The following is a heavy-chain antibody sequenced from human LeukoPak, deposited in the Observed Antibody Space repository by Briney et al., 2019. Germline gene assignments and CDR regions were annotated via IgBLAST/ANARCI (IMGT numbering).Heavy chain of an antibody. Sequence: GGSLRLSCAASGFTFSTYAMSWVRQAPGKGLEWVSGISGSGDNTNYADSVKGRFTISRENSNNTLSLQMSSLRVEDTAVYYCARDRSCTGGSCYMDVWGRGTTVTVSS. J-gene: IGHJ6*03. CDR2: ISGSGDNT. CDR1: GFTFSTYA. CDR3: ARDRSCTGGSCYMDV. D-gene: IGHD2-15*01. V-gene: IGHV3-23*01.